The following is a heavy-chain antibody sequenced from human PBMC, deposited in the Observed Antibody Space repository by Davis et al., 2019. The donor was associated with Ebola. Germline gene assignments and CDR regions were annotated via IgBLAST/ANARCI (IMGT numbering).Heavy chain of an antibody. D-gene: IGHD4-17*01. J-gene: IGHJ6*02. Sequence: SETLSLTCAVSGGSISSSNWWSWVRQPPGKGLEWIGEIYHSGSTNYNPSLKSRVTISVDKSKNQFSLKLSSVTAADTAVYYCARGNYGDYIVLYYYNMDVWGQGTTVTVSS. CDR3: ARGNYGDYIVLYYYNMDV. V-gene: IGHV4-4*02. CDR2: IYHSGST. CDR1: GGSISSSNW.